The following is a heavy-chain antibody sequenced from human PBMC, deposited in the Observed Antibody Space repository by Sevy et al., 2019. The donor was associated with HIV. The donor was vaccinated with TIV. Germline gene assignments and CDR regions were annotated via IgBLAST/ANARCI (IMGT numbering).Heavy chain of an antibody. CDR3: AGPILTYNSGWSYYDY. CDR1: GASISSSGYY. V-gene: IGHV4-39*01. D-gene: IGHD6-19*01. CDR2: IRYRGET. Sequence: SETLSLTCTVSGASISSSGYYWGLIRQPPGKGLEWIASIRYRGETFYNPSLKSRVTISADTSKNQCSLQLTSVTAADTAIYFWAGPILTYNSGWSYYDYWGQGTVVTVSS. J-gene: IGHJ4*02.